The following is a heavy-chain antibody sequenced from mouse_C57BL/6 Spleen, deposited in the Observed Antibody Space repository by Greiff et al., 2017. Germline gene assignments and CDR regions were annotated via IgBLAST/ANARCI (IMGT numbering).Heavy chain of an antibody. CDR3: ARRVGRRYFDV. D-gene: IGHD4-1*01. V-gene: IGHV1-26*01. J-gene: IGHJ1*03. CDR2: INPNNGGT. Sequence: VQLKQSGPELVKPGASVKISCKASGYTFTDYYMNWVKQSHGKSLEWIGDINPNNGGTSYNQKFKGKATLTVDKSSSTAYMELRSLTSEDSAVYYCARRVGRRYFDVWGTGTTVTVSS. CDR1: GYTFTDYY.